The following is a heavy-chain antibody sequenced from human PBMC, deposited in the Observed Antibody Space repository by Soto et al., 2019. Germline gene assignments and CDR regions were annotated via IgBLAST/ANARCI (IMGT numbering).Heavy chain of an antibody. J-gene: IGHJ3*02. Sequence: GGSLRLSCAASGFTFSIYEMKWVRHAPGKGLEWVSYISSSGSTIYYADSVKGRFTISRDNAKNSLYLQMNSLRAEDTAVYYCARDGMPYYYDSSGYYRDAFDIWGQGTMVTVSS. V-gene: IGHV3-48*03. CDR2: ISSSGSTI. D-gene: IGHD3-22*01. CDR3: ARDGMPYYYDSSGYYRDAFDI. CDR1: GFTFSIYE.